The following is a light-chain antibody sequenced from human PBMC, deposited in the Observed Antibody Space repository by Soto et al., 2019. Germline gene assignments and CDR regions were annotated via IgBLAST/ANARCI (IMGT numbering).Light chain of an antibody. CDR1: SSDVGGYNY. CDR3: SSHPGSSVV. V-gene: IGLV2-11*01. Sequence: QSVLTQPRSVTGSPGQSVTISCTGTSSDVGGYNYVSWYQQHPGKAPKLMIYDVTTRPSGVPDRFSGSKSGNTASLTISGLQAEDEADYYGSSHPGSSVVFAAGTKVTVL. J-gene: IGLJ1*01. CDR2: DVT.